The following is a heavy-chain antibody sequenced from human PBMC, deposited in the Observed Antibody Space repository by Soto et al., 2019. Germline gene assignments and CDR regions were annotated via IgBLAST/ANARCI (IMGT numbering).Heavy chain of an antibody. J-gene: IGHJ6*02. CDR3: AKVRFCGGDCYSYAMDV. Sequence: GGSLRLSCAASGFTFSSYAMSWVRQAPGKGLEWVSAISGSGGSTYYADSVKGRFTISRDNSKNTLYLQMNSLRAEDTAVYYCAKVRFCGGDCYSYAMDVWCQGTTVTLS. D-gene: IGHD2-21*01. CDR1: GFTFSSYA. V-gene: IGHV3-23*01. CDR2: ISGSGGST.